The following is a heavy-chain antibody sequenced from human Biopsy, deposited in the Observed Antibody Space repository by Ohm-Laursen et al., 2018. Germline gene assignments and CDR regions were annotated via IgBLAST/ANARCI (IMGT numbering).Heavy chain of an antibody. CDR3: AKVGGPSYGDYVYFDF. V-gene: IGHV3-23*01. CDR2: LSGGGEST. Sequence: GSLRLSCAASGFTFGDHPMTWVRQAPGKGLEWVSVLSGGGESTYYAASVKGRFTVSRDNSQNTLYLQMNNLRAEDTAVYYCAKVGGPSYGDYVYFDFWGQGALVTVSS. CDR1: GFTFGDHP. D-gene: IGHD4-17*01. J-gene: IGHJ4*02.